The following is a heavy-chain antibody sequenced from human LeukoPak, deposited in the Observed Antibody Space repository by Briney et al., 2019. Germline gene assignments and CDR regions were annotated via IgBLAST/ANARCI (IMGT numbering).Heavy chain of an antibody. CDR3: ARGSPHTAMAHDY. CDR1: GYTFTSYD. V-gene: IGHV1-8*01. Sequence: ASVKVSCKASGYTFTSYDINWVRQATGQGLEWMGWMNPNSGNTGYAQRFQGRVTMTRNTSISTAYMELSSLRSEDTAVYYCARGSPHTAMAHDYWGQGTLVTVSS. D-gene: IGHD5-18*01. J-gene: IGHJ4*02. CDR2: MNPNSGNT.